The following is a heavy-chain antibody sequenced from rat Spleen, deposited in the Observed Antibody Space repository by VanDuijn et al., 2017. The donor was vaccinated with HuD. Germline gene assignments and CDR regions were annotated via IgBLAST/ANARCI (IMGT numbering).Heavy chain of an antibody. J-gene: IGHJ3*01. CDR3: TRGPGYNYDWFAY. CDR1: GFTFSDYT. V-gene: IGHV5-17*01. Sequence: EVQLVESDGGLVQPGRSLKLSCAASGFTFSDYTMPWVRQAPKTGLEWVATIIYDGSSTYYRDSVKGRFTISRDNAKSTLYLQMDSLRSEDTATYYCTRGPGYNYDWFAYWGHGTLVTVSS. CDR2: IIYDGSST. D-gene: IGHD1-4*01.